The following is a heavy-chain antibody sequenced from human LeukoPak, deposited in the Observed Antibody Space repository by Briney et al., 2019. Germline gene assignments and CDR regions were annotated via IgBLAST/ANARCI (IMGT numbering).Heavy chain of an antibody. J-gene: IGHJ6*03. CDR1: GFTFGSYW. Sequence: GGSLRLSCAASGFTFGSYWMTWVRQAPGKGLEWVANIKQDESEKYYVDSVKGRSTISRDNAKSSLYLQMNSLRTEDTAVYYCARVLVYSYGSGYNMDVWGKGTTVILSS. D-gene: IGHD5-18*01. V-gene: IGHV3-7*01. CDR2: IKQDESEK. CDR3: ARVLVYSYGSGYNMDV.